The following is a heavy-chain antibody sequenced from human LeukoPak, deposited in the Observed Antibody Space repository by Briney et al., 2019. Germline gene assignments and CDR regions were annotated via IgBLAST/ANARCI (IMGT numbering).Heavy chain of an antibody. CDR1: GGFISSNRSN. D-gene: IGHD3-22*01. Sequence: SETLSLTCTVSGGFISSNRSNWGWIRQPPGKGLEWIGTIYYTGNTYYNPSLKSRVTISVDTSKNQFSLKLSSVTAADTAVYYCARGHYYDSSGPDYWGQGTLVTVSS. V-gene: IGHV4-39*07. CDR2: IYYTGNT. CDR3: ARGHYYDSSGPDY. J-gene: IGHJ4*02.